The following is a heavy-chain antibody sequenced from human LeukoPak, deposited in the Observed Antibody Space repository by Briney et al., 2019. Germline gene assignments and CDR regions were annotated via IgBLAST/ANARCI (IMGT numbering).Heavy chain of an antibody. Sequence: GGSLRLSCAASGFTVSSNYMSWVRQAPGKGLEWVSYISSSGSTIYYADSVKGRFTISRDNAKNSLYLQMNSLRAEDTAVYYCARDGLAAAGTSDYWGQGTLVTVSS. V-gene: IGHV3-11*01. D-gene: IGHD6-13*01. CDR1: GFTVSSNY. CDR3: ARDGLAAAGTSDY. J-gene: IGHJ4*02. CDR2: ISSSGSTI.